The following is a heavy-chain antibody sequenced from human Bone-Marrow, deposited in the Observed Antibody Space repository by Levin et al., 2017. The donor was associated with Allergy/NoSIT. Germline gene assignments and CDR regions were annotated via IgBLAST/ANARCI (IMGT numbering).Heavy chain of an antibody. V-gene: IGHV1-2*02. CDR2: FNPDTGGA. CDR3: ARDPVKRDGYNLDY. Sequence: GASVKVSCKATGYTLTDHYIHWVRQAPGQGLEWLGWFNPDTGGAHYPEKFHGRLTMTRDTSINTAYLEVGSLIFGDTAIYYCARDPVKRDGYNLDYWGQGSLVTVSS. D-gene: IGHD5-24*01. CDR1: GYTLTDHY. J-gene: IGHJ4*02.